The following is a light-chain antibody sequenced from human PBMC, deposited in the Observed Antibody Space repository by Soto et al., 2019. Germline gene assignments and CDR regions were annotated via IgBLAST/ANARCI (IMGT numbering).Light chain of an antibody. CDR1: SSDVGGYNY. Sequence: QSALTQPPSASGSPGQSVTISCTGTSSDVGGYNYVSWYQQHPGKAPKFMIYEVSKRPSGVPDRFSGSKSGNTASLTVSGLQAEDEADYYCTSYAGSSNWVFGGGIKLTVL. J-gene: IGLJ3*02. CDR2: EVS. V-gene: IGLV2-8*01. CDR3: TSYAGSSNWV.